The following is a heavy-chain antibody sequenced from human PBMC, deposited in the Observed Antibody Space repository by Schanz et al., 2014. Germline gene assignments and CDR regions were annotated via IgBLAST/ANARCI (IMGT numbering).Heavy chain of an antibody. Sequence: EVQLVESGGGLIQPGGSLRLSCAASGFTFSSYWMHWVRQVPGKGLVWVSRINSVGSNTDYADSVKGRFTISRDNSKNTLYLQMNSLRPEDTAVYYCARGGFGEVSYFDYWGQGTLVTVSS. CDR3: ARGGFGEVSYFDY. CDR1: GFTFSSYW. J-gene: IGHJ4*02. V-gene: IGHV3-74*02. CDR2: INSVGSNT. D-gene: IGHD3-10*01.